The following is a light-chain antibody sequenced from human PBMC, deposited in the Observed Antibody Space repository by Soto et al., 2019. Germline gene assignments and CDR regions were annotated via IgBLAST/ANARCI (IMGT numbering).Light chain of an antibody. CDR3: SSYTSSSTLLYV. J-gene: IGLJ1*01. CDR2: EVS. CDR1: SSDVGGYNY. V-gene: IGLV2-14*01. Sequence: QSALTQPASVSGSPGQSITISCTGTSSDVGGYNYVSWYQQHPGKAPKLMIYEVSNRPSGASNRFSGSKSGNTASLTISGLQAEDEAHNYCSSYTSSSTLLYVFGTGTKLTVL.